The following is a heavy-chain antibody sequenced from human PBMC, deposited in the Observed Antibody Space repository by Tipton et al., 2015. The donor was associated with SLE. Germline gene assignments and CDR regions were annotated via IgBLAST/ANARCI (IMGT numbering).Heavy chain of an antibody. D-gene: IGHD2-2*01. CDR1: GYTFTDYF. V-gene: IGHV1-2*02. J-gene: IGHJ6*03. CDR2: INPNSGAT. Sequence: QLVQSGAEVKKPGASVKVSCRASGYTFTDYFIHWVRQAPGQGLEWMGWINPNSGATTYPQKFQGRVTMTRDTSISTAYMDLSSLRSDDTAVYYCAKGAVVPAVPTQSAYYHYYYMDVWGKGTTVTVSS. CDR3: AKGAVVPAVPTQSAYYHYYYMDV.